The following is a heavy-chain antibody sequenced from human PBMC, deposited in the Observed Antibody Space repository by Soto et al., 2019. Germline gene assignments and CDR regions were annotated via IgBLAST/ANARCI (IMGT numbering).Heavy chain of an antibody. V-gene: IGHV3-23*01. D-gene: IGHD3-10*01. J-gene: IGHJ6*01. CDR2: ISSTGGST. CDR3: AKDLKGSGSLPSYYYGMDV. Sequence: VQLLESGGGLVQPGGSLRISCAASGFTFSRYAMSWVRQAPGKGLEWVSAISSTGGSTYYGDSLKGRFTISRDNSKNTLYLHMHSLRAEDTALYYCAKDLKGSGSLPSYYYGMDVW. CDR1: GFTFSRYA.